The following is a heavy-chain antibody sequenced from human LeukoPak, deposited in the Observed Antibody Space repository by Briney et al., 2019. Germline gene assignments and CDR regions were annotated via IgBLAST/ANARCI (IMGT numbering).Heavy chain of an antibody. CDR3: ARDIVVVPAAQDGMDV. CDR2: INPNSGGT. Sequence: ASVKVSCKASGYTFTGYYMHWVRRAPGQGLEWMGWINPNSGGTNYAQKFQGRVTMTRDTSISTAYMELSRLRSDDTAVYYCARDIVVVPAAQDGMDVWGQGTTVTVSS. D-gene: IGHD2-2*01. CDR1: GYTFTGYY. J-gene: IGHJ6*02. V-gene: IGHV1-2*02.